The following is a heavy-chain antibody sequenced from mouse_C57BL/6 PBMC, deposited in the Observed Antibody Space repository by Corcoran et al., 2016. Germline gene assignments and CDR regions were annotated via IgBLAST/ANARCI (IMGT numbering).Heavy chain of an antibody. CDR3: FPYYYGSSLDY. CDR2: INPNNGGT. V-gene: IGHV1-26*01. Sequence: EVQLQQSGPELVKPGASVKISCKASGYTFTDYYMNWVKQSHGKSLEWIGDINPNNGGTSYNQKFKGKATLTVDKSSSTAYMELRSLTSEDSAVYYCFPYYYGSSLDYWGQGTTLTVSS. D-gene: IGHD1-1*01. CDR1: GYTFTDYY. J-gene: IGHJ2*01.